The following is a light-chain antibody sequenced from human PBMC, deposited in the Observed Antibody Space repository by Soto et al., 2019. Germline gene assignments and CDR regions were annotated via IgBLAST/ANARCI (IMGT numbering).Light chain of an antibody. CDR2: EVN. V-gene: IGLV2-14*01. CDR1: RSDIGDSNF. J-gene: IGLJ1*01. CDR3: ASFRSGTILV. Sequence: QSVLTQPASVSGFPGQSVTSSCTGPRSDIGDSNFISWYQHSPGKAPRLLIYEVNNRPSGVSKRFSGSKAGNTASLTISGLLDDDEADYFCASFRSGTILVFGSGTKVTVL.